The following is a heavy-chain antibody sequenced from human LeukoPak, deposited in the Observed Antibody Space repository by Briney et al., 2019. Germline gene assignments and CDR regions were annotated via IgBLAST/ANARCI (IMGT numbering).Heavy chain of an antibody. J-gene: IGHJ4*02. Sequence: ASVKVSCKASGYTFTGYYMHWVRQAPGQGLEWMGWINPNSGGTNYAQKFQGWVTMTRDTSISTAYMELSRLRSDDTAVYYCARELGYCSGGSCYWGYYFDYWGQGTLVTVSS. CDR3: ARELGYCSGGSCYWGYYFDY. CDR2: INPNSGGT. D-gene: IGHD2-15*01. CDR1: GYTFTGYY. V-gene: IGHV1-2*04.